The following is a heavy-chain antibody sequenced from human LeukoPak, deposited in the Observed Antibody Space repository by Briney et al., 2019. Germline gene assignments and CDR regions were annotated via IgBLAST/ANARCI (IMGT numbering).Heavy chain of an antibody. Sequence: ASVKVSCKASGGTFNSYAISWVRQAPGQGLEWMGRIIPILGIANYAQKFQGRVTITADKSTSTAYMELSSLRSEDTAVYYCARDDLGTYDAFDIWGQGTMVTVSS. CDR3: ARDDLGTYDAFDI. D-gene: IGHD1-1*01. CDR1: GGTFNSYA. CDR2: IIPILGIA. J-gene: IGHJ3*02. V-gene: IGHV1-69*04.